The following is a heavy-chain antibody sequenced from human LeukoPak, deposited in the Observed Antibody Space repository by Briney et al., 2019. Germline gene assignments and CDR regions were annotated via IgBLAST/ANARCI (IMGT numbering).Heavy chain of an antibody. CDR2: INPNSGGT. CDR3: AREGASSVLRYFDWPAYNWFDP. Sequence: ASVKVSCKASGYTFTGYYMHWVRQAPGQGLEWMGWINPNSGGTNYAQKFQGRVTMTRDTSASTAYMELSSLRSEDMAVYYCAREGASSVLRYFDWPAYNWFDPWGQGTLVTVSS. D-gene: IGHD3-9*01. J-gene: IGHJ5*02. CDR1: GYTFTGYY. V-gene: IGHV1-2*02.